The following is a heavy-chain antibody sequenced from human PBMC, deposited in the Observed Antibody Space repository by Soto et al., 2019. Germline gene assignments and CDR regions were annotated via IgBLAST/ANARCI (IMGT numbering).Heavy chain of an antibody. D-gene: IGHD6-25*01. CDR2: IYYSGST. Sequence: SETLSLSCTVSVGSISSSSYYWGWIRQPPGKGLEWIGSIYYSGSTYYNPSLKSRVTISVDTSKNQFSLKLSSVTAADTAVYYCARLVAAQGYYYYYGMYVWGQGTTVTVSS. J-gene: IGHJ6*02. V-gene: IGHV4-39*01. CDR1: VGSISSSSYY. CDR3: ARLVAAQGYYYYYGMYV.